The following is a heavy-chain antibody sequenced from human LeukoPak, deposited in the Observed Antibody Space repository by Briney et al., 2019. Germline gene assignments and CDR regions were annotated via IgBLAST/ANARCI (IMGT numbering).Heavy chain of an antibody. CDR3: ARDSAASGYDYYGMDV. CDR2: INPNSGGT. D-gene: IGHD2-15*01. V-gene: IGHV1-2*02. J-gene: IGHJ6*02. Sequence: ASVKVSCKASGYTFTGYYMHWVRQAPGQGLEWMGWINPNSGGTNYAQKFQGRVTMTRDTSISTAYMELSRLRSDDTAVYYCARDSAASGYDYYGMDVWGQGTTVTVSS. CDR1: GYTFTGYY.